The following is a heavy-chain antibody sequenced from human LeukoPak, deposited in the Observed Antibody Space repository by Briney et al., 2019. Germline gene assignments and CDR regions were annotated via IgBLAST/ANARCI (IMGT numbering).Heavy chain of an antibody. V-gene: IGHV4-39*07. Sequence: SETLSLTCTVSGGSISSSSYYWGWIRQPPGMGLEWIGNIYYSGSTYYNPSLKSRVTISLDTSKNQFSLKLSSVTAADTAVYYCARSYPESDYWGQGTLVTVSS. CDR2: IYYSGST. CDR1: GGSISSSSYY. J-gene: IGHJ4*02. CDR3: ARSYPESDY.